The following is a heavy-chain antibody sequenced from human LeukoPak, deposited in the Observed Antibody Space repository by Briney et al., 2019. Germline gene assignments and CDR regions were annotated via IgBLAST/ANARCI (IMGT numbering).Heavy chain of an antibody. V-gene: IGHV3-48*03. D-gene: IGHD6-13*01. CDR1: GFTFNLYE. J-gene: IGHJ2*01. Sequence: GGSLRLSCAASGFTFNLYEMIWVRQAPGKGLEWVSYISSSGSTIYYADSVRGRFTISGDNAKKSLYLQMNSLRAEDTAVYYCARLVAAAGAPWYFDLWGRGTLVTVCS. CDR2: ISSSGSTI. CDR3: ARLVAAAGAPWYFDL.